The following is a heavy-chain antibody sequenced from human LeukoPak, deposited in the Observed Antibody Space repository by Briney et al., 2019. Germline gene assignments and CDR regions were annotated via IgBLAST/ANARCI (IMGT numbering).Heavy chain of an antibody. Sequence: SDTLPLTRSVSGRHNSKHYWIWLRQPAGKGLKCMGRIYTSGGTDYNPSLKSRVTISVDTSTIQFSLKLSSVTAADTAMYCGARAAEYSSGWYLFDFWGQGILVTVSA. D-gene: IGHD6-19*01. V-gene: IGHV4-4*07. CDR3: ARAAEYSSGWYLFDF. CDR2: IYTSGGT. J-gene: IGHJ4*02. CDR1: GRHNSKHY.